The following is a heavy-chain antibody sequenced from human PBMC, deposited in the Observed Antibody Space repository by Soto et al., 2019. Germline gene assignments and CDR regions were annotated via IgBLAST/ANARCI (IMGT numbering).Heavy chain of an antibody. J-gene: IGHJ4*02. D-gene: IGHD3-3*01. CDR2: MSGSGDDA. CDR3: AKKVTIYAVDPADY. CDR1: GFTFSNYG. Sequence: EVQLLESGGGLVQPGGSLRLSCAASGFTFSNYGMSWVRQAPGKGLEWVPVMSGSGDDAYYADSVKGRFTISRDNSKNTLYLQMNSLRAEDTAVYFCAKKVTIYAVDPADYWGQGTQVAVSS. V-gene: IGHV3-23*01.